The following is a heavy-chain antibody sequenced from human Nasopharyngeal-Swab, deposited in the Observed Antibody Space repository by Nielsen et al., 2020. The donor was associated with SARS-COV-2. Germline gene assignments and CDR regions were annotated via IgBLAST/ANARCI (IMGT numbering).Heavy chain of an antibody. V-gene: IGHV3-48*02. Sequence: GGSPRLSCAASGFTFSSYSMNWVRQAPGKGLEWVSYISSSSSTIYYADSVKGRFTISRDNAKNSLYLQMNSLRDEDTAVYYCARDGALRYFDQHYYFDYWGQGTLVTVSS. CDR1: GFTFSSYS. J-gene: IGHJ4*02. CDR2: ISSSSSTI. CDR3: ARDGALRYFDQHYYFDY. D-gene: IGHD3-9*01.